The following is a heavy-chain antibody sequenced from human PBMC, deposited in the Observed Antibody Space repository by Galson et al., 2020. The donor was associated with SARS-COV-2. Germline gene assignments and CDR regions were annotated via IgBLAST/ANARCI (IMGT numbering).Heavy chain of an antibody. V-gene: IGHV3-13*01. CDR2: IGIGGDT. D-gene: IGHD2-2*01. J-gene: IGHJ3*02. Sequence: GGSLRLSCAASGFTFSSYDMHWVRQATGKRLEWVSGIGIGGDTYYPGSVKGRFTISRENAKNSLYLQMKSLRAGDTAVYYCVRMRGYCSSSSWYNAFDSWGQGTMVVVAS. CDR1: GFTFSSYD. CDR3: VRMRGYCSSSSWYNAFDS.